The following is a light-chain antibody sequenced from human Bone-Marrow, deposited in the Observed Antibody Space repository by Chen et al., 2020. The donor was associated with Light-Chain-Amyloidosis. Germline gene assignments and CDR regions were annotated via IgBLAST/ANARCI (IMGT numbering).Light chain of an antibody. J-gene: IGKJ1*01. CDR2: DAS. Sequence: IVLTQSPGTLSLSPGERATLSCRTSQYISASYLAWYQHKPGQAPRLLMYDASTRATGIPDRFSGSESGTDFTLSISRLEPEDFAVYYCQHCGHSPKTFGQGTKVEIK. CDR3: QHCGHSPKT. CDR1: QYISASY. V-gene: IGKV3-20*01.